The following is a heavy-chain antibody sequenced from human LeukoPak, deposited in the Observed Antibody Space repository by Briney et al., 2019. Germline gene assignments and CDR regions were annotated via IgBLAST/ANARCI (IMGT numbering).Heavy chain of an antibody. J-gene: IGHJ4*02. CDR3: ARRKDCGGDCYHSDY. CDR1: GGSISSSSYY. V-gene: IGHV4-39*01. CDR2: IYYSGST. D-gene: IGHD2-21*02. Sequence: SETLSLTCTVSGGSISSSSYYWGWIRQPPGKGLEWIGSIYYSGSTYYNPSLKSRVTISVDTSKNQFSLKLSSVTAADTAVYYCARRKDCGGDCYHSDYWGQGTLVTVSS.